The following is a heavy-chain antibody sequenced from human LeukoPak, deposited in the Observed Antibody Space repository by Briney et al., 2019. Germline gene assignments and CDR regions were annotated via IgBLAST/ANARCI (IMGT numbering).Heavy chain of an antibody. J-gene: IGHJ5*02. Sequence: SETLSLTCAVYGGSFSGYYWSWIRQPPGKGLEWIGEINHSGSTNYNPSLKSRVTISVDTSKNQFSLKLSSVTAADTAVYYCARGSHYGSRSDRGYWFGPRGQRTLVTVSS. CDR1: GGSFSGYY. D-gene: IGHD3-10*01. CDR2: INHSGST. V-gene: IGHV4-34*01. CDR3: ARGSHYGSRSDRGYWFGP.